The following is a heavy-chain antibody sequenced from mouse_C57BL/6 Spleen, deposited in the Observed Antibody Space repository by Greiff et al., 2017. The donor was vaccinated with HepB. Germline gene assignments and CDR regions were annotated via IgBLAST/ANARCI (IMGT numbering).Heavy chain of an antibody. Sequence: ESGPGMVKPSQSLSLTCTVTGYSITSGYDWHWIRHFPGNKLEWMGYISYSGSTNYNPSLKSRISITHDTSKNHFFLKLNSVTTEDTATYYCARSPTTVVVYYFDYWGQGTTLTVSS. CDR3: ARSPTTVVVYYFDY. D-gene: IGHD1-1*01. CDR1: GYSITSGYD. J-gene: IGHJ2*01. CDR2: ISYSGST. V-gene: IGHV3-1*01.